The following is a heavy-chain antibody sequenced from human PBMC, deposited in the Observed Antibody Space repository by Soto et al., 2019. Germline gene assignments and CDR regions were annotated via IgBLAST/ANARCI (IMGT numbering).Heavy chain of an antibody. Sequence: SGPTLVNPTETLTLTCTVSGFSLSNARMGVSWIRQPPGKALEWLAHIFSNDEKSCSTSLKSRLTISKDTSQSQVVLTMTNMDPVHTVTYHSAWDPPLSGRRERGYYCIEVWCQGTMDTISS. V-gene: IGHV2-26*01. J-gene: IGHJ6*02. CDR2: IFSNDEK. CDR1: GFSLSNARMG. CDR3: AWDPPLSGRRERGYYCIEV. D-gene: IGHD1-26*01.